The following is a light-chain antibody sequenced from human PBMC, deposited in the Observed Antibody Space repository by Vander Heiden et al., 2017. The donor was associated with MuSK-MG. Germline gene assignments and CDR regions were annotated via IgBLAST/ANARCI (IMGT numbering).Light chain of an antibody. Sequence: DIQMTQSPSSLSASVGDRVTITCRASQSISSYLNWYQQKPGKAPNLLIYAASSLQSGVPSRFSGSESGTDFTLTISRLQPEDFATYYCQQTDSIPITFGQGTPLEIK. V-gene: IGKV1-39*01. CDR3: QQTDSIPIT. J-gene: IGKJ5*01. CDR1: QSISSY. CDR2: AAS.